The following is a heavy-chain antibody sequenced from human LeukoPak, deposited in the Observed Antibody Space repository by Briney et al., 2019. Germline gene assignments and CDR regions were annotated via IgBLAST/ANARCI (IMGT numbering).Heavy chain of an antibody. CDR3: ARGYSGYDYYFDY. CDR1: GFTFSSYA. V-gene: IGHV3-30-3*01. D-gene: IGHD5-12*01. J-gene: IGHJ4*02. CDR2: ISYDGSNK. Sequence: PGRYLSLSCAASGFTFSSYATHWCRHAPGKGLEWVAVISYDGSNKYYADSVKGRFTISRDNSKNTLYLQMNSLRAEDTAVYYCARGYSGYDYYFDYWGQGTLVTVSS.